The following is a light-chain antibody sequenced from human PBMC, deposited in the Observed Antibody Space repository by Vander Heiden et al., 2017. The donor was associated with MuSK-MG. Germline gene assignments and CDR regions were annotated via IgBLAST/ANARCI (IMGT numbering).Light chain of an antibody. Sequence: EIVMTQSPATLSVSPGDRATLSCRASQSVSSHFIWYQQKPGQAPRLLIYGASTRATGIPARFSGSGSGTEFTLTISSLQSEDLAVYYCQQHNNWPTFGQGTKVEIK. CDR2: GAS. J-gene: IGKJ1*01. CDR1: QSVSSH. CDR3: QQHNNWPT. V-gene: IGKV3-15*01.